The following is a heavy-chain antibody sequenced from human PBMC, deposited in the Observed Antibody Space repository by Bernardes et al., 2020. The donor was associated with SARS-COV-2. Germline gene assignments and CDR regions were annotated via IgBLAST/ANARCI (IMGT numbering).Heavy chain of an antibody. CDR1: GGSISRVGYY. V-gene: IGHV4-39*07. CDR2: ISTSGNT. Sequence: SETLSLTCTVSGGSISRVGYYWGWIRHLPGKGLEWIGHISTSGNTYYNPSLRGRLSISADTSRNQFSLKLTSVSAAATAVYYCARGLEVGIGNRSSCSRYPAASDSSGQGTLVTVSS. D-gene: IGHD2-2*01. J-gene: IGHJ4*02. CDR3: ARGLEVGIGNRSSCSRYPAASDS.